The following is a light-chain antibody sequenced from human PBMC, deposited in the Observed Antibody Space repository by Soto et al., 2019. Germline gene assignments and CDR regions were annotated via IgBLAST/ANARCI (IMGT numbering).Light chain of an antibody. V-gene: IGKV3-15*01. J-gene: IGKJ5*01. Sequence: EIGMTQSPVTLSASPGESATLSCRASQSVDNNVAWYQQKPGQAPRLLIVGSFARATGIPARFSGSGSGSEFTLTISSLEPEDFAVYYCQQRSDWPSITFGQGTRLEIK. CDR1: QSVDNN. CDR3: QQRSDWPSIT. CDR2: GSF.